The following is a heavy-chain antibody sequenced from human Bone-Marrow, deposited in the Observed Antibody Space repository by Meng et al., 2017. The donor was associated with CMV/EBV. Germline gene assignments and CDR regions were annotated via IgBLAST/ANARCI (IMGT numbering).Heavy chain of an antibody. CDR1: GYSFTSYW. CDR3: ARRKRSGGRLDAFDI. J-gene: IGHJ3*02. D-gene: IGHD3-16*01. CDR2: IYPGDSDT. Sequence: SGYSFTSYWIGWVRQMPGKGLEWMGIIYPGDSDTRYSPSFQGQVTISADKSISTAYLQWSSLKASDTAMYYCARRKRSGGRLDAFDIWGQGTMVTVSS. V-gene: IGHV5-51*01.